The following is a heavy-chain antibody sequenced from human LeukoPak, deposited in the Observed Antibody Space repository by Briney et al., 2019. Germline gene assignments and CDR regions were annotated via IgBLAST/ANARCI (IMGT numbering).Heavy chain of an antibody. Sequence: PGGSLRLSCSASGFTFSSYWVTWVRQAPGKGLEWVANVKQDGSEKNYVDSVKGRFTISRDNAKNSLYLQMNSLRAEDTAVYYCARVVGATDWNAFDIWGQGTMVTVSS. D-gene: IGHD1-26*01. V-gene: IGHV3-7*01. CDR1: GFTFSSYW. CDR3: ARVVGATDWNAFDI. J-gene: IGHJ3*02. CDR2: VKQDGSEK.